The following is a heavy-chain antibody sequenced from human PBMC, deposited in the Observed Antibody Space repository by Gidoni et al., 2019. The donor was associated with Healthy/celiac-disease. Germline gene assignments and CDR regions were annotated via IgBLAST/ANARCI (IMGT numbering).Heavy chain of an antibody. CDR1: GGSISSGSYY. Sequence: QVQLQESGPGLVKPSQTLSLTCTVYGGSISSGSYYWSWLRQPAGKGLEWIGRIYTSGSTNYNPSLKSRVTISVDTSKNQFSLKLSSVTAADTAVYYCARDQAKDYYDSSGYYYVGWYFDLWGRGTLVTVSS. CDR2: IYTSGST. J-gene: IGHJ2*01. CDR3: ARDQAKDYYDSSGYYYVGWYFDL. V-gene: IGHV4-61*02. D-gene: IGHD3-22*01.